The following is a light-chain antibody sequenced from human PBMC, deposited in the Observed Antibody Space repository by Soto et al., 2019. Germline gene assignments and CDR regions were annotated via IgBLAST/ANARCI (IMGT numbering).Light chain of an antibody. V-gene: IGLV2-8*01. CDR3: SSYTDTNNLV. J-gene: IGLJ2*01. CDR2: EVN. CDR1: SSDIGGYNF. Sequence: QAVVTQPPSASGSPGQSVTISCTGTSSDIGGYNFVSWYQQHPGKAPKLMIDEVNKRPSGVPDRFSGSKSGNTASLTVSGLQAEDEADYYCSSYTDTNNLVFGGGTKL.